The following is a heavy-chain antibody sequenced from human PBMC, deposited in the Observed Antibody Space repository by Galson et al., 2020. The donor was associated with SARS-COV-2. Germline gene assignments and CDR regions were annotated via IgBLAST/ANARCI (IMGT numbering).Heavy chain of an antibody. CDR3: ARLDILTGYEVAFQH. CDR1: GYTLTSYA. V-gene: IGHV1-3*01. Sequence: ASVKVSCKASGYTLTSYAMHWVRQAPGQRLEWMGWINAGNGNTKYSQKFQGRVTITRDTSASTAYMELSSLRSEDTAVYYCARLDILTGYEVAFQHWGQGTLVTVSS. CDR2: INAGNGNT. J-gene: IGHJ1*01. D-gene: IGHD3-9*01.